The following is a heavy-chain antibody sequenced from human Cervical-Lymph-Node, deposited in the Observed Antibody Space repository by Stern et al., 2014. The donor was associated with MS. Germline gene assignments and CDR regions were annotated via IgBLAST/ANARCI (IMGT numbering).Heavy chain of an antibody. Sequence: QVQLGQSGAEVKKPGASVKVSCKASGYSFTSHYMHWVRQAPGPGLEWVGIINPSGDSASYAKKLQSIVTMNTDASPRPVYMELSSLRSEDTAVYYCASGTGSKRPTGNYCVQGTLVTVSS. CDR2: INPSGDSA. J-gene: IGHJ4*02. D-gene: IGHD3/OR15-3a*01. CDR3: ASGTGSKRPTGNY. CDR1: GYSFTSHY. V-gene: IGHV1-46*01.